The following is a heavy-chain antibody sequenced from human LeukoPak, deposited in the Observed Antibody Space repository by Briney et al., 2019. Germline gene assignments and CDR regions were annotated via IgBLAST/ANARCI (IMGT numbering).Heavy chain of an antibody. Sequence: PGGSLRLSCAASGFTVSSNYMSWVRQAPGKGLVWVSVIYSGGNTYYADSVKGRFTISRDNSKNTLYLQMNSLRAEDTAVYYCARGDYGDYSGGYYFDYWGQGTLVTVSS. V-gene: IGHV3-53*01. CDR1: GFTVSSNY. J-gene: IGHJ4*02. CDR2: IYSGGNT. D-gene: IGHD4-17*01. CDR3: ARGDYGDYSGGYYFDY.